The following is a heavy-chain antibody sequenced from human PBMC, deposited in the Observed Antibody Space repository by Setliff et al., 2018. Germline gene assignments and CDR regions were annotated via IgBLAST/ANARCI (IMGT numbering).Heavy chain of an antibody. CDR3: VRDRHAYSSGWAPFEF. J-gene: IGHJ4*02. CDR1: GFTFSSYW. Sequence: LRLSCTASGFTFSSYWMHWVRQVPGKGLEWVSRINTSGGSTANADSVEGRFTISRDDAKNTLYLQMNSLRVEDTAVYYCVRDRHAYSSGWAPFEFWGQGIQVTVSS. D-gene: IGHD6-19*01. V-gene: IGHV3-74*01. CDR2: INTSGGST.